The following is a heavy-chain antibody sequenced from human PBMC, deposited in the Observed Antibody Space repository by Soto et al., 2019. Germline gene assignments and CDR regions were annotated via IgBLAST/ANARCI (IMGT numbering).Heavy chain of an antibody. V-gene: IGHV1-8*01. Sequence: ASVKVSCKASGYTFPSYDINWVRQATGQGLEWKGRMNPNSGNTGYAQKFQGRINMTRNTSISTAYMELSNLRYEDTAVYYCARVRRYFDWPPLGVNDAFDIWGQGTMVTVSS. D-gene: IGHD3-9*01. J-gene: IGHJ3*02. CDR3: ARVRRYFDWPPLGVNDAFDI. CDR1: GYTFPSYD. CDR2: MNPNSGNT.